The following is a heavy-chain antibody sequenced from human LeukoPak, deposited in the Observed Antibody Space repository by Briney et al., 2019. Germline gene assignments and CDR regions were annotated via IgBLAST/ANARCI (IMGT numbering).Heavy chain of an antibody. J-gene: IGHJ4*02. CDR1: GFTFSSYA. V-gene: IGHV3-30*04. CDR2: ISYDGSNE. D-gene: IGHD2-21*01. Sequence: GGSLRLSCAASGFTFSSYAMSWVRQAPGKGLEWVAVISYDGSNEYYADSVKGRFTISRDNSKNTLYLQMNSLRAGDTAVYYCARDPLGDSTYYFDYWGQGALVTVSS. CDR3: ARDPLGDSTYYFDY.